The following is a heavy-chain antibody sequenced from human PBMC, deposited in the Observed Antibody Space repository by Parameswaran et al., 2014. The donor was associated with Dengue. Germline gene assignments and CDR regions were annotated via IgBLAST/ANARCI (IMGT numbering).Heavy chain of an antibody. D-gene: IGHD3-10*01. CDR3: ARDRVTMVRGPLGYYYYAMDV. J-gene: IGHJ6*02. V-gene: IGHV1-46*01. CDR2: INPNGGST. Sequence: VRQAPGQGLEWMGIINPNGGSTTYAENFQGRVTLTRDTSTSTIYMEVTSLRSEDTAIYYCARDRVTMVRGPLGYYYYAMDVWGQGTTVTVSS.